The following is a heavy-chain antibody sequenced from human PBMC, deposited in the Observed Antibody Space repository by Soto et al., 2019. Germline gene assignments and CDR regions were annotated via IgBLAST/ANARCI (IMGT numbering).Heavy chain of an antibody. CDR1: GGPIRSYY. J-gene: IGHJ4*02. CDR2: IAYTGIT. CDR3: AREGFSGYEALDY. Sequence: QVHLQESGPGLLKPSETLSLTCSVSGGPIRSYYLSWVRQAPGKGLEWIAYIAYTGITGYNPSLRSRVTISGYTSQSVFSLKMTSVTAADTAVYYCAREGFSGYEALDYWGQGILVTVSS. D-gene: IGHD5-12*01. V-gene: IGHV4-59*01.